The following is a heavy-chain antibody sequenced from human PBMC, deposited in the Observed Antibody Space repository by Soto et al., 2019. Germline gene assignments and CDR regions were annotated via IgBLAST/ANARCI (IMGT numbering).Heavy chain of an antibody. CDR2: IWYDGSNK. Sequence: GGSLSLSCAASGFTFSSYGMHWVRQAPGKGLEWVAVIWYDGSNKYYADSVKGRFTISRDNSKNTLYLQMNSLRAEDTAVYYCARDSGELRLCSVPGSVWGQGTLVTVSS. CDR1: GFTFSSYG. V-gene: IGHV3-33*01. J-gene: IGHJ4*02. D-gene: IGHD3-16*01. CDR3: ARDSGELRLCSVPGSV.